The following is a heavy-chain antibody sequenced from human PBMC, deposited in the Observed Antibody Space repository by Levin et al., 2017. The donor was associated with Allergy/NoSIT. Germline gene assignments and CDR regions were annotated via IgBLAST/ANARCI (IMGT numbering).Heavy chain of an antibody. CDR1: GYTFTSYD. J-gene: IGHJ4*02. V-gene: IGHV1-8*01. D-gene: IGHD5-12*01. Sequence: ASVKVSCKASGYTFTSYDINWVRQATGQGLEWMGWMNPNSGNTGYAQKFQGRVTMTRNTSISTAYMELSSLRSEDTAVYYCARAKRTAEDIVAMYYFDYWGQGTLVTVSS. CDR3: ARAKRTAEDIVAMYYFDY. CDR2: MNPNSGNT.